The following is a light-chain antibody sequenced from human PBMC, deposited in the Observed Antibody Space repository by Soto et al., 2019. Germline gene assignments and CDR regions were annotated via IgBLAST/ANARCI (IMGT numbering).Light chain of an antibody. Sequence: ELVLTQSPGTLSLSPGERATLSCRASQSVSNNYLAWYQQKPGQAPSLLIYGASTRATGIPDRFSGSGSGTDFTLTISRLEPEDFAVYYCQQYGSSGTFXQGTKVDIK. CDR1: QSVSNNY. CDR3: QQYGSSGT. J-gene: IGKJ1*01. CDR2: GAS. V-gene: IGKV3-20*01.